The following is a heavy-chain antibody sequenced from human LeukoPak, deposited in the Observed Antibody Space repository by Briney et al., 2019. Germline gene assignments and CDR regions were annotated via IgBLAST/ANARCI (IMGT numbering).Heavy chain of an antibody. CDR2: ISSSSSYI. J-gene: IGHJ4*02. CDR3: ARVGIAAAGSDY. V-gene: IGHV3-21*01. Sequence: GGSLRLSCAASGFTFSSYSMNWVRQAPGKGLEWVSSISSSSSYIYYADSVKGRFTISRDNAKNSLYLQMNSLRAEDTAVYYCARVGIAAAGSDYWGQGTLVTVSS. CDR1: GFTFSSYS. D-gene: IGHD6-13*01.